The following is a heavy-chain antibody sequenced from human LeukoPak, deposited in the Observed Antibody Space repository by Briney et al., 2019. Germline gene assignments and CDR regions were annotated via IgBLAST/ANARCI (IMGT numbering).Heavy chain of an antibody. CDR3: ARDDSSSGY. Sequence: SVKVSCKASGYTFTGYYMHWVRQAPGQGLEWMGRIIPILGIANYAQKFQGRVTITADKSTSTAYMELSSLRSEDTAVYYCARDDSSSGYWGQGTLVTVSS. CDR2: IIPILGIA. V-gene: IGHV1-69*04. D-gene: IGHD6-13*01. J-gene: IGHJ4*02. CDR1: GYTFTGYY.